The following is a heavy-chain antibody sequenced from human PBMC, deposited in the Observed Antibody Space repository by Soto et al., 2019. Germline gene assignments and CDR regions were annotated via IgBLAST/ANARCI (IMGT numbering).Heavy chain of an antibody. CDR1: GFTFSNAW. J-gene: IGHJ4*02. V-gene: IGHV3-7*01. D-gene: IGHD2-21*02. CDR3: ARAGYCGPGCYYYFDY. Sequence: PGGSLRLSCAASGFTFSNAWMNWVRLIPGKGLEWVAYIKPDGSATYYVDSVKGRFTISRDNAKNSLYLQMNSLRVEDTSVYYCARAGYCGPGCYYYFDYWGQGTLVTVSS. CDR2: IKPDGSAT.